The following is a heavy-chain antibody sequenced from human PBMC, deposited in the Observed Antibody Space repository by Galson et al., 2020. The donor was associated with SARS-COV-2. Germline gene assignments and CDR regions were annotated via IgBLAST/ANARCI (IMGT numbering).Heavy chain of an antibody. J-gene: IGHJ6*02. CDR1: GFTFSSYG. D-gene: IGHD1-26*01. CDR3: ARVTYGNYYYGMDV. Sequence: QAGGSLRLSCAASGFTFSSYGMHWVRQAPGKGLEWVAVISYDGSNKYYADSVKGRFTISRDNSKNTLYLQMNSLRAEDTAVYYCARVTYGNYYYGMDVWGQGTTVTVSS. CDR2: ISYDGSNK. V-gene: IGHV3-30*03.